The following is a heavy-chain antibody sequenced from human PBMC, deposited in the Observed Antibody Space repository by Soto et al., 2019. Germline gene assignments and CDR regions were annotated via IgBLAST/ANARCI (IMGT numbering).Heavy chain of an antibody. J-gene: IGHJ5*02. Sequence: SETLSLTCSVSGASISNFYWSWIRQSAGKGLEWIGRLYTRGTTDYNPSLKSRVTMSIDTSKNRVSLSLTSVTAADTAVYFCARHIRSYSGGYHWFDPWGQGTRVTVSS. CDR2: LYTRGTT. CDR1: GASISNFY. V-gene: IGHV4-4*07. CDR3: ARHIRSYSGGYHWFDP. D-gene: IGHD3-22*01.